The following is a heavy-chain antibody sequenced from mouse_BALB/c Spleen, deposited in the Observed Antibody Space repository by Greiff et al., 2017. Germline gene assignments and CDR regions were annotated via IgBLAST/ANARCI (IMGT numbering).Heavy chain of an antibody. D-gene: IGHD1-1*01. CDR3: ARGYYDYFDY. V-gene: IGHV1S29*02. Sequence: EVQLQQSGPELVKPGASVKISCKASGYTFTDYNMHWVKQSHGKSLEWIGYIYPYNGGTGYNQKFKSKATLTVDNSSSTAYMELRSLTSEDSAVYYCARGYYDYFDYWGQGTTLTVSS. CDR1: GYTFTDYN. CDR2: IYPYNGGT. J-gene: IGHJ2*01.